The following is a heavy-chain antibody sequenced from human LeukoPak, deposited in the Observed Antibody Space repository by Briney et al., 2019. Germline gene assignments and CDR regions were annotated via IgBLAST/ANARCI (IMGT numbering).Heavy chain of an antibody. CDR3: ARGHLPYGDSLDY. Sequence: SQTLSLTCTVSGGSISSGDYYWSWIRQPPGKGLEWIGYIYYSGSTYYNPSLKSRVTISVDTSKDQFSLKLSSVTAADTAVYYCARGHLPYGDSLDYWGQGTLVTVSS. D-gene: IGHD4-17*01. CDR2: IYYSGST. J-gene: IGHJ4*02. CDR1: GGSISSGDYY. V-gene: IGHV4-30-4*01.